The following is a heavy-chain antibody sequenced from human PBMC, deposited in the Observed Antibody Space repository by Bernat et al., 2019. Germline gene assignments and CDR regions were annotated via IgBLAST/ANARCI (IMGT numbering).Heavy chain of an antibody. CDR1: GFTFYSYG. V-gene: IGHV3-30*18. J-gene: IGHJ4*02. CDR2: ISHDGANK. Sequence: QLHLVESGGGVVQPGTSLRLSCAASGFTFYSYGMHWVRQAPGKGLEWLAVISHDGANKDTADSVKGRFTISRDNSKNTLYLQMNSLRSEDTAVYYCAKVKGITMIVVAPRFDYWGQGTLVTVSS. CDR3: AKVKGITMIVVAPRFDY. D-gene: IGHD3-22*01.